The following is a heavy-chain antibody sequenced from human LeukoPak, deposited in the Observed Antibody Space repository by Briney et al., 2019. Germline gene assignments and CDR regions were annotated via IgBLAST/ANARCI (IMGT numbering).Heavy chain of an antibody. CDR2: ISGSGDTT. Sequence: GGSLRLSCAASGFTFSSYTMSWVRQAPGKGLEWVSTISGSGDTTYSADSVKGRFTISRDNSKSTLYLQMSSLRAEDTAVYYCAKDRRYSTSAEDVDYWGQGTLVTVSS. D-gene: IGHD6-6*01. J-gene: IGHJ4*02. V-gene: IGHV3-23*01. CDR1: GFTFSSYT. CDR3: AKDRRYSTSAEDVDY.